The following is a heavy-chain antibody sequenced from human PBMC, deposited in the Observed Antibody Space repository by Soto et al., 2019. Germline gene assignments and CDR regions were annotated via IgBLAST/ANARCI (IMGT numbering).Heavy chain of an antibody. D-gene: IGHD3-16*01. CDR1: GYTFTGYY. CDR2: INPNSGGT. J-gene: IGHJ6*02. V-gene: IGHV1-2*02. CDR3: ARFTYDTGGVSTHGTDV. Sequence: FSCKASGYTFTGYYMHWVRQAPVQGLEWMGWINPNSGGTNYAQKFQGRVTMTRDTSISTAYMELSRLRSDDTAVYYCARFTYDTGGVSTHGTDVWGQETTVNVSS.